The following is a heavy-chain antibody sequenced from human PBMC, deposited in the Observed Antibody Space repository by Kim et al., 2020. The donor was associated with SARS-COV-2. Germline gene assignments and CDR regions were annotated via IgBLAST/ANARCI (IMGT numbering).Heavy chain of an antibody. J-gene: IGHJ4*02. D-gene: IGHD5-18*01. Sequence: KGRCTISRDNAKNSLYLQMNSLRAEDTAVYYCARELRIQLWFVNSVAFDYWGQGTLVTVSS. V-gene: IGHV3-11*06. CDR3: ARELRIQLWFVNSVAFDY.